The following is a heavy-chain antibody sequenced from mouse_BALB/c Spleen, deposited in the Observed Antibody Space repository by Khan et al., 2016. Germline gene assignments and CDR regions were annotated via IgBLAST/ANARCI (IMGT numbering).Heavy chain of an antibody. CDR3: ARLHYYGYMNY. J-gene: IGHJ2*01. D-gene: IGHD1-2*01. Sequence: VQSGGSLKLSCAASGFDFSRYWMSWVRQAPGKGLEWIGEINPDSSTINYTPSLKDKFIISRDNAKNTLYLQMSKVRSEDTALYYCARLHYYGYMNYWGQGTTLTVSS. CDR2: INPDSSTI. V-gene: IGHV4-1*02. CDR1: GFDFSRYW.